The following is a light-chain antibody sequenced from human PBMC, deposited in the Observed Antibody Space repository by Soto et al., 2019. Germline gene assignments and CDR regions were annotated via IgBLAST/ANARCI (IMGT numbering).Light chain of an antibody. J-gene: IGKJ2*01. V-gene: IGKV3-15*01. Sequence: EIVLTQSPGTLSLSPGERATLSCRASQTIDNTLAWYKRKPGQAPRLLIYDASTRATGVPARFSGSGSGTEFTLTISSLKSEDFEVYYCQHYHYWPYTFGQGTKVDIK. CDR2: DAS. CDR1: QTIDNT. CDR3: QHYHYWPYT.